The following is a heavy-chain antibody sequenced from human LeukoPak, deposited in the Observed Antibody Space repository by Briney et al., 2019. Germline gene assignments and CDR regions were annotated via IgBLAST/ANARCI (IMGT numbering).Heavy chain of an antibody. V-gene: IGHV3-7*04. J-gene: IGHJ3*02. Sequence: GGSLRLSCRASGFTFINAWMSWVRQAPGKGLEWVANIKQDGSEKYYVDSVKGRFTISRDNAKNSVYVQMNSLRAEDTAVYYCARDLGWGNSFDIWGQGTMVTVSS. CDR1: GFTFINAW. D-gene: IGHD7-27*01. CDR3: ARDLGWGNSFDI. CDR2: IKQDGSEK.